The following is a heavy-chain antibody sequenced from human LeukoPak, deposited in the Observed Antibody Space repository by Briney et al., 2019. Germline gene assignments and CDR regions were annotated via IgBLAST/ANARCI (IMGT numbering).Heavy chain of an antibody. Sequence: GGSLRLSCAASGFTFNTYPIHWVRQAPGKGPEWVTVISSDSKNEYYADSVKGRFTISRDNSKNTLYLRMNSLRPEDTAVYYCARGGSGWYFDNWGQGTLVTVSS. CDR3: ARGGSGWYFDN. D-gene: IGHD6-19*01. J-gene: IGHJ4*02. CDR1: GFTFNTYP. V-gene: IGHV3-30*04. CDR2: ISSDSKNE.